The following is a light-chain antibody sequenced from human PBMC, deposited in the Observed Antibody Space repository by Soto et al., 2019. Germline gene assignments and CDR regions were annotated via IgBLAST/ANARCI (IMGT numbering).Light chain of an antibody. CDR3: QQYGSSPLG. CDR1: QSVSSRS. CDR2: AAS. J-gene: IGKJ1*01. V-gene: IGKV3-20*01. Sequence: EIVMTQSPATLSVSPGERATLSCRASQSVSSRSLAWYQQKPGQAPRLLIYAASSRATGIPARFSGSGSGTDFTLTISRLEPEDFAVYYCQQYGSSPLGFGQGTKVDIK.